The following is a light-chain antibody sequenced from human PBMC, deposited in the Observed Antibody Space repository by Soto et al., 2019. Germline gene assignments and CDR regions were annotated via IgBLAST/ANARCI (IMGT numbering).Light chain of an antibody. CDR1: QSVSSK. Sequence: EIVMTDSPATLSVSRGEIATLSCRASQSVSSKLAWYQQKPGQAPRLLIYGASTRATGLPARFSGSGSGTEFTLTISSLQSEDFAVYHCQQYNNWPPWTFGQGTKVDIK. V-gene: IGKV3-15*01. J-gene: IGKJ1*01. CDR2: GAS. CDR3: QQYNNWPPWT.